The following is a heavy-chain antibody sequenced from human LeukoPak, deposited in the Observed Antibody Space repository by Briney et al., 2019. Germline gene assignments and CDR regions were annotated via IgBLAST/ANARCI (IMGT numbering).Heavy chain of an antibody. D-gene: IGHD3-10*01. V-gene: IGHV3-74*01. CDR2: INGDETSR. CDR3: ARDRLLWFGELLGGYYGMDV. Sequence: GGSLRLSCTASGFTFRDYWMHWIRQTPREGLVWASRINGDETSRAYADSVEGRFTISRDNAKNSLYLQMNSLRAEDTAVYYCARDRLLWFGELLGGYYGMDVWGQGTTVTVSS. CDR1: GFTFRDYW. J-gene: IGHJ6*02.